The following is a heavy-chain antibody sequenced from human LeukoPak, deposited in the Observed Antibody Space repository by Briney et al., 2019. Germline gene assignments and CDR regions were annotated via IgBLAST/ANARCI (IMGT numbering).Heavy chain of an antibody. CDR3: ARDRGRYCSSTSCYTLDY. Sequence: SVKVSCKVSGGTLSSYAISGVRHAPGQGFEWMGGILPIFGKANYAQKSQGRVTITADESTSTAYMELSSLRSEDTAVYYCARDRGRYCSSTSCYTLDYWGQGTLVTVSS. V-gene: IGHV1-69*13. D-gene: IGHD2-2*01. CDR1: GGTLSSYA. CDR2: ILPIFGKA. J-gene: IGHJ4*02.